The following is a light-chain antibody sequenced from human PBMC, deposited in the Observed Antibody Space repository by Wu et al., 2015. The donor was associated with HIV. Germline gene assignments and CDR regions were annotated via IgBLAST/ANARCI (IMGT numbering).Light chain of an antibody. V-gene: IGKV3-20*01. J-gene: IGKJ3*01. CDR3: QHLNSYPPIT. CDR1: QSVNYRN. CDR2: DTA. Sequence: EIVLTQSPGTLSLSPGERVTVSCRASQSVNYRNLAWYQQKPGQAPRLLMYDTATRMPGIPDRISGGGSGTDFTLTISRLEPEDFATYYCQHLNSYPPITFGPGTKVDIK.